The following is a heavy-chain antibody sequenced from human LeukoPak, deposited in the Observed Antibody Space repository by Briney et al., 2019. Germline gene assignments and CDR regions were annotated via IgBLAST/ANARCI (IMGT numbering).Heavy chain of an antibody. CDR3: ARVRVAPARQFDP. J-gene: IGHJ5*02. D-gene: IGHD6-6*01. Sequence: ASVKVSCKAPGYTFTGYYMRWVRQAPGQGLEWMGWINPNSGGTNYAQKFQGRVTMTRDTSISTAYMELSRLRSDDTAVYYCARVRVAPARQFDPWGEGTLVTVSS. CDR1: GYTFTGYY. CDR2: INPNSGGT. V-gene: IGHV1-2*02.